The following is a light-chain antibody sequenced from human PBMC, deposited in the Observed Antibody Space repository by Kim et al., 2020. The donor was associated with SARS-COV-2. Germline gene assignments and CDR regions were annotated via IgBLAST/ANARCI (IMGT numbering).Light chain of an antibody. CDR3: NQYGSSRHT. Sequence: SPGETATLSCRASQSVGNNFLAWYQQKPGQAPRLLIYGASRRATGIQDRFSGSGSGTDFTLTIRRLEPEDFALYYCNQYGSSRHTFGEGTKVDIK. CDR2: GAS. V-gene: IGKV3-20*01. CDR1: QSVGNNF. J-gene: IGKJ1*01.